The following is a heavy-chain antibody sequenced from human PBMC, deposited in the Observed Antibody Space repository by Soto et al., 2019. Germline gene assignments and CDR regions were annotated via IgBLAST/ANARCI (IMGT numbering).Heavy chain of an antibody. D-gene: IGHD2-2*01. CDR3: ARVVPGAEDWLGP. CDR2: ISLYSDGT. V-gene: IGHV1-18*01. CDR1: GYTFSNYG. J-gene: IGHJ5*02. Sequence: ASVKVSCKTSGYTFSNYGITWVRQASGQPLEWLGWISLYSDGTNYAQKFQGRVSMTTDTSTTTAYMERRSLRSDDTAVYYCARVVPGAEDWLGPWGQGTLVTVYS.